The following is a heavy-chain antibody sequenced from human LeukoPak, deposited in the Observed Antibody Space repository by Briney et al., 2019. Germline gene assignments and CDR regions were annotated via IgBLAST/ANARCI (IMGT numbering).Heavy chain of an antibody. D-gene: IGHD2-15*01. CDR2: INHSGST. V-gene: IGHV4-34*01. CDR1: GESFSGYY. Sequence: SETLSLTCAVYGESFSGYYWNWIRQPPGKGLEWIGEINHSGSTNYNPSLKSRVTISVDTSKNQFSLKLSSVTAADTAVYYCARVSHRVVTANWGSYYYYLDVWGKGTTVTVSS. CDR3: ARVSHRVVTANWGSYYYYLDV. J-gene: IGHJ6*03.